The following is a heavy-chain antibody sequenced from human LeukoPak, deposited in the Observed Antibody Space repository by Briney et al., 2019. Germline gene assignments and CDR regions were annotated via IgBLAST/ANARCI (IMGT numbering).Heavy chain of an antibody. V-gene: IGHV1-18*01. J-gene: IGHJ4*02. CDR3: ARDRAPYDSSGHTLVN. D-gene: IGHD3-22*01. Sequence: ASVKVSCKASGYTFTSYGISWVRQAPGQGREWMGWISAYNGNTNYAQKLQGRVTMTTDTSTSTAYMELRSLRSDDTAVYYCARDRAPYDSSGHTLVNWGQGTLVTVSS. CDR2: ISAYNGNT. CDR1: GYTFTSYG.